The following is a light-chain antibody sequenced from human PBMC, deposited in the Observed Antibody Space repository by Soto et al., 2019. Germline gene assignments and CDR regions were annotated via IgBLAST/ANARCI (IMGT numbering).Light chain of an antibody. CDR2: EVT. V-gene: IGLV2-8*01. CDR3: SSYAGRDIWV. J-gene: IGLJ3*02. Sequence: QSALTQPPSASGSRGQSVTFSCTGTSVDINYVSWFQQHPGKAPKLIICEVTKRPSGVPDRFSGSKSGNTASLTVSGLQDDDEADYYCSSYAGRDIWVFGGGTQLTVL. CDR1: SVDINY.